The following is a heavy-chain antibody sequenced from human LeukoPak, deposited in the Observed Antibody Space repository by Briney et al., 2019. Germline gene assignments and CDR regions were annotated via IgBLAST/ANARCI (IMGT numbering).Heavy chain of an antibody. CDR1: GFTFDDYG. CDR2: INWNGGST. D-gene: IGHD3-9*01. CDR3: ARATRRYFDHNDAFDI. V-gene: IGHV3-20*04. Sequence: GGSLRLSCAASGFTFDDYGMSGVRQAPGKGLEWVSGINWNGGSTGYADSVKDRFTISRDNAKNSRYLQMNSLRAEDTALYYCARATRRYFDHNDAFDIWGQGTMVTVSS. J-gene: IGHJ3*02.